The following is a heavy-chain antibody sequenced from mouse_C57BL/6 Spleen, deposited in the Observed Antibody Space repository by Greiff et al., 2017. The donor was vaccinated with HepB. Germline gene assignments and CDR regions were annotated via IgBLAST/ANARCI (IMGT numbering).Heavy chain of an antibody. D-gene: IGHD1-1*01. CDR1: GFSLTSYG. J-gene: IGHJ4*01. CDR2: IWSGGST. CDR3: ITTVYYAMDY. V-gene: IGHV2-4*01. Sequence: VMLMESGPGLVQPSQSLSITCTVSGFSLTSYGVHWVRQPPGKGLEWLGVIWSGGSTDYNAAFISRLSISKDNSKSQVIFKMNSLQADDTAIYYCITTVYYAMDYWGQGTSVTVSS.